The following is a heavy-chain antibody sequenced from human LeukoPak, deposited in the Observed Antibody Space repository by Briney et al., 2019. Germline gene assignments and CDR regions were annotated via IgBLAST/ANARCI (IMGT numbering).Heavy chain of an antibody. J-gene: IGHJ5*02. V-gene: IGHV1-2*02. CDR2: VDPNSGDT. Sequence: ASVKVSCKVSGYTFTGYFIHWLRQAPGQGLEWMGWVDPNSGDTNYAQTFQGRVTMTTDTSISTAYMELSSLTSDDTAVYYCARPYSITRCEWFDPWGQGTLVTVSS. CDR1: GYTFTGYF. CDR3: ARPYSITRCEWFDP. D-gene: IGHD2-2*01.